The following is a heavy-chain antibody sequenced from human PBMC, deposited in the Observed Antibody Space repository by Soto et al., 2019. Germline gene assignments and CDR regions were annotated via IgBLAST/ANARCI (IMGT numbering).Heavy chain of an antibody. CDR2: ISYDGSNK. CDR3: ARDLGIVVVPAAIYYYYGMDV. D-gene: IGHD2-2*03. Sequence: QVQLVESGGGVVPPGRSMRLSCAASGFTFSSYAMHWVRQAPGKGLEWVAVISYDGSNKYYADSVKGRFTISRDNSKNTLYLQMNSLRAEDTAVYYCARDLGIVVVPAAIYYYYGMDVWCQGTTVTVSS. J-gene: IGHJ6*02. CDR1: GFTFSSYA. V-gene: IGHV3-30-3*01.